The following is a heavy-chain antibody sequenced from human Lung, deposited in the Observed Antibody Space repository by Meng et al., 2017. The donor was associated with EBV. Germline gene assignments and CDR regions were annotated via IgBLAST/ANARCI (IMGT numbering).Heavy chain of an antibody. D-gene: IGHD3-10*01. J-gene: IGHJ5*02. CDR1: GCSISRSYW. CDR3: ARASYGSGSPLGESWFDP. CDR2: IHYSGST. V-gene: IGHV4-4*02. Sequence: QGQVTGVGTGRVKPSGSLSLTCVGFGCSISRSYWWNWVRQPPGKGLEWIGYIHYSGSTYYNPSLKSRVTISADTSKNQFSLKLSSVTAADTAVYYCARASYGSGSPLGESWFDPWGQGTLVTVSS.